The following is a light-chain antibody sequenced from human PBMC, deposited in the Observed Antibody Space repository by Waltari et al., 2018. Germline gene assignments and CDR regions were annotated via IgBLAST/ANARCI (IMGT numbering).Light chain of an antibody. CDR3: QQYQTYSRT. V-gene: IGKV1-5*03. Sequence: DIQMTQSPSTVSTSVGDRVITTCRTSQSVSTWLAWYQQKPGKAPNLLIYRASSLKSGVPSRFSGSGSGTEFTLTITSLQPDDFATYYCQQYQTYSRTFGPGTKVEVK. CDR1: QSVSTW. J-gene: IGKJ1*01. CDR2: RAS.